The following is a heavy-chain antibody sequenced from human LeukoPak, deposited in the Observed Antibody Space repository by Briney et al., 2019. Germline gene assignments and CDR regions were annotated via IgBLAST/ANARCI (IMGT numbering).Heavy chain of an antibody. J-gene: IGHJ5*02. CDR3: ARDTAMVKNWFDP. D-gene: IGHD5-18*01. CDR1: GGSISSSSYY. V-gene: IGHV4-39*02. CDR2: IYYSGST. Sequence: SETLSLTCTVSGGSISSSSYYWGWLRQPPGKGLEWIGSIYYSGSTYYNPSLKSRVTISVDTSKNQFSLKLSSVTAADTAVYYCARDTAMVKNWFDPWGQGTLVTVSS.